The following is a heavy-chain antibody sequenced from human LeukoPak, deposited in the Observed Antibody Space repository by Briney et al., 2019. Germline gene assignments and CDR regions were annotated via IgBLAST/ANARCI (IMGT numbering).Heavy chain of an antibody. CDR2: IRSKASGGTT. Sequence: PGRSLRLSCTASGFTFGDYSMSWVRQAPGKGLEWLGFIRSKASGGTTHYAASVKGRFTISRDDSKSIAYPQMDSLKTEDTAVYYCTRLLAAAPWVFDYWGQGTLVTVSS. CDR1: GFTFGDYS. V-gene: IGHV3-49*04. CDR3: TRLLAAAPWVFDY. D-gene: IGHD2-15*01. J-gene: IGHJ4*02.